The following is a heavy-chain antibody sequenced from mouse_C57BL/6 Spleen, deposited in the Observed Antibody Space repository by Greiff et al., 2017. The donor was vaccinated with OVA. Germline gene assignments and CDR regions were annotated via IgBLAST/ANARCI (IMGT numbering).Heavy chain of an antibody. D-gene: IGHD2-2*01. CDR1: GYTFTSYW. CDR3: ARWGGYDIDY. Sequence: QVQLQQPGAELVKPGASVKLSCKASGYTFTSYWMQWVKPRPGQGLEWIGEIDPSDSYTNYNQKFKGKATLTVDTSSSPAYMQLSSLTSEDSAVYYCARWGGYDIDYWGQGTTLTVSS. J-gene: IGHJ2*01. CDR2: IDPSDSYT. V-gene: IGHV1-50*01.